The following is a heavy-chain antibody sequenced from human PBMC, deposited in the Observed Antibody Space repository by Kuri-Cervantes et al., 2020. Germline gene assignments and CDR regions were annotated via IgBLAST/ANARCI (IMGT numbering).Heavy chain of an antibody. CDR1: GGTFSSYA. Sequence: SVKVSCKASGGTFSSYAISWVRQAPGQGLEWMGGIIPIFGTANYAQKFQGRVTITADESTSTAYMELSSLRSEDTAVYYCARDWSGVTTDYYYYMDVWGKGTTVTSP. CDR3: ARDWSGVTTDYYYYMDV. V-gene: IGHV1-69*13. J-gene: IGHJ6*03. D-gene: IGHD4-11*01. CDR2: IIPIFGTA.